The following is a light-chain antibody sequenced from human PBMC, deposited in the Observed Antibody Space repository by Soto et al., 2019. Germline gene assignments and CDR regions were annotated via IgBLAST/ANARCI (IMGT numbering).Light chain of an antibody. CDR3: QQYYHWPRT. CDR1: QSVSRN. V-gene: IGKV3-15*01. Sequence: DMVLTQSPATLSVSPGERATLSCRASQSVSRNLAWCQQKPGQAPRLLIFGASTRATGIPARFSGSGSGTDFNLTITSLQSEDFAVYYCQQYYHWPRTFGQGTKVDIK. CDR2: GAS. J-gene: IGKJ1*01.